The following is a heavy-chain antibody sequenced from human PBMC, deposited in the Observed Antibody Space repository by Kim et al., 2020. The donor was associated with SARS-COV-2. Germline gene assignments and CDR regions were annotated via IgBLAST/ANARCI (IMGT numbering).Heavy chain of an antibody. CDR3: ARQRPAGYNQGFFDY. CDR1: GASTGSNNYY. D-gene: IGHD2-2*02. V-gene: IGHV4-39*01. CDR2: SFFNGKT. Sequence: SETLSLTCTVSGASTGSNNYYWGWIRQPPGEGLEWIGSSFFNGKTYYNPSLQGRVTLSVDTSNNQFSLRLISVTAADTAVYYCARQRPAGYNQGFFDYWG. J-gene: IGHJ4*01.